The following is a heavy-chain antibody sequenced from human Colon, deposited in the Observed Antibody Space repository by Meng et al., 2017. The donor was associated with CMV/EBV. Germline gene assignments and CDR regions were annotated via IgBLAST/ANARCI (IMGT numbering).Heavy chain of an antibody. D-gene: IGHD6-25*01. Sequence: SETLSLTCTVSGGSISSYYWSWIRQPPGKGLEWSGYIYYRGSTNYNPSLKSRVTISVDTSKNQLSLKLSSVTAADTAVYYCARGGENWFDPWGQGTLVTVSS. J-gene: IGHJ5*02. V-gene: IGHV4-59*01. CDR2: IYYRGST. CDR1: GGSISSYY. CDR3: ARGGENWFDP.